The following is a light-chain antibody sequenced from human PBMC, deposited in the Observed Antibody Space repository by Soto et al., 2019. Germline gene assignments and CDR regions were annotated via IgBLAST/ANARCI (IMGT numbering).Light chain of an antibody. Sequence: QSVLTHPPSASGSPGQSVTISCTGTSSDVGGYNFVSWFQQHPGKVPKLIMYEVSKRPSGVPDRFSGSKSGNTASLTASGLQADDEADYYCSSYAATVYVFGTGTKVTVL. CDR1: SSDVGGYNF. J-gene: IGLJ1*01. CDR2: EVS. V-gene: IGLV2-8*01. CDR3: SSYAATVYV.